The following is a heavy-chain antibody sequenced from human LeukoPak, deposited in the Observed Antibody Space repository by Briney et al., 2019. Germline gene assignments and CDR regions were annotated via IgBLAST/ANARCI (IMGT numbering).Heavy chain of an antibody. V-gene: IGHV4-34*01. CDR1: GGSFSGYY. J-gene: IGHJ4*02. CDR3: ARMGPEMATIRDY. D-gene: IGHD5-24*01. Sequence: SETLSLTCAVYGGSFSGYYWSWIRQPPGKGLEWIGEISHSGSTNYNPSLKSRVTISVDTSENQFSLKLSSVTAADTAVYYCARMGPEMATIRDYWGQGTLVTVSS. CDR2: ISHSGST.